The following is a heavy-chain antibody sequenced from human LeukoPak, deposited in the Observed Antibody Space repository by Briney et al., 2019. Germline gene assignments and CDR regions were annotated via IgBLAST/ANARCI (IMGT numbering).Heavy chain of an antibody. Sequence: GGSLRLSCAASGFTFSSYAMHWVRQAPGKGLEWVAVISYDGSNKYYADFVKGRFTISRDNSKNTLYLQMNSLRAEDTAVYYCARGGTVVRYYFDYWGQGTLVTVSS. CDR2: ISYDGSNK. V-gene: IGHV3-30-3*01. J-gene: IGHJ4*02. D-gene: IGHD4-23*01. CDR1: GFTFSSYA. CDR3: ARGGTVVRYYFDY.